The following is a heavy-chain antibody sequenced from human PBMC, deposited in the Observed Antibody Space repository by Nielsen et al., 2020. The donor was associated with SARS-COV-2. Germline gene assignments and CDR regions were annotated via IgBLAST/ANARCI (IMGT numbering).Heavy chain of an antibody. CDR3: ARVDYGDYGAGMWFDS. CDR2: IYYSGST. D-gene: IGHD4-17*01. Sequence: LRLSCTVSGGSISSGGYYWSWIRQHPGKGLEWIGYIYYSGSTYYNPSLKSRVTISVDTSKNQFSLKLSSVTAADTAVYYCARVDYGDYGAGMWFDSWGQGILVTVSS. V-gene: IGHV4-31*03. CDR1: GGSISSGGYY. J-gene: IGHJ5*01.